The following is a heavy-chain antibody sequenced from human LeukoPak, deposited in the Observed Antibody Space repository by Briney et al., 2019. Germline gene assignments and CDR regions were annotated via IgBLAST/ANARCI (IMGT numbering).Heavy chain of an antibody. V-gene: IGHV3-30-3*01. Sequence: GSLRLSCAASGFTFSSYAMHWVRQAPGKGLEWVAVISYDGSNKYYADSVKGRFTISRDNSKNTLYLQMNSLRAEDTAVYYCARLGDYDAFDIWGQGTMVTVSS. CDR2: ISYDGSNK. J-gene: IGHJ3*02. CDR1: GFTFSSYA. CDR3: ARLGDYDAFDI. D-gene: IGHD3-10*01.